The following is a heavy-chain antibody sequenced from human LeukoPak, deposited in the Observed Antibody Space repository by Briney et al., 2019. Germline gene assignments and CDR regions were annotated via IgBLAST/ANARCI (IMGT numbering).Heavy chain of an antibody. CDR3: ARDGTLLDYDFWSGYRADNWFDP. J-gene: IGHJ5*02. CDR2: ISSSSSTI. V-gene: IGHV3-48*02. CDR1: GFTFSSYS. D-gene: IGHD3-3*01. Sequence: GGSLRLSYAASGFTFSSYSMNWVRQAPGKGLEWVSYISSSSSTIYYADSVKGRFTISRDNAKNSLYLQMNSLRDEDTAVYYCARDGTLLDYDFWSGYRADNWFDPWGQGTLVTVSS.